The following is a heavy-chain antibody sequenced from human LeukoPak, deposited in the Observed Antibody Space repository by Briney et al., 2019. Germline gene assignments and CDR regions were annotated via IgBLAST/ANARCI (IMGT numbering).Heavy chain of an antibody. D-gene: IGHD1-14*01. CDR2: IYYSGST. J-gene: IGHJ3*02. CDR3: ARLTKRNDPFAI. Sequence: PSETLSLTCTVSGGSISSYYWSWLRQPPGKGLEWIGYIYYSGSTNYNPSLKSRVTISVDTSKNQFSLKLSSVTAADTAVYYCARLTKRNDPFAIWGQGTMVTVSS. CDR1: GGSISSYY. V-gene: IGHV4-59*01.